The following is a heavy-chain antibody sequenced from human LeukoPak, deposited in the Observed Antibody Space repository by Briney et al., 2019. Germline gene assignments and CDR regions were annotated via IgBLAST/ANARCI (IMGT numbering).Heavy chain of an antibody. V-gene: IGHV3-23*01. D-gene: IGHD2-21*01. J-gene: IGHJ6*03. CDR2: ISGSGGST. CDR1: GFTFSSYG. Sequence: GGSLRPSCAASGFTFSSYGMSWVRQAPGKGLEWVSAISGSGGSTYYADSVKGRFTISRDNSKNTLYLQMNSLRAEDTAVYYCARSRVSLIHYYYYYMDVWGKGTTVTVSS. CDR3: ARSRVSLIHYYYYYMDV.